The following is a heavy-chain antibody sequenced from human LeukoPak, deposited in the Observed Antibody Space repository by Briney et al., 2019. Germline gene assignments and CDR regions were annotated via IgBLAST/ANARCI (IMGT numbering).Heavy chain of an antibody. CDR2: ISSSSSTI. D-gene: IGHD5-18*01. J-gene: IGHJ4*02. Sequence: GGSLRLSCAASGFTFSSYSMNWVRQAPGKGLEWVSYISSSSSTIYYADSVKGRFTISRDNAKNSLYLQMNSLRAEDTAVYYCARVVDTAMDTQGAFDYWGQGTLVTVSS. V-gene: IGHV3-48*01. CDR1: GFTFSSYS. CDR3: ARVVDTAMDTQGAFDY.